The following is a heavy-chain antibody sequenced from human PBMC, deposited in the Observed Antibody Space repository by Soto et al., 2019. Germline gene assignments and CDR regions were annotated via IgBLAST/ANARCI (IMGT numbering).Heavy chain of an antibody. CDR3: ARDTPIVVVTAPGSERDFDY. Sequence: ASVKVSCKASGYTFTSYGISWVRQAPGQGLEWMGRISAYNGNTNYAQKLQGRVTMTTDTSTSTAYMELRSLRSDDTAVYYCARDTPIVVVTAPGSERDFDYWGQGTLVTVSS. D-gene: IGHD2-21*02. CDR1: GYTFTSYG. J-gene: IGHJ4*02. V-gene: IGHV1-18*01. CDR2: ISAYNGNT.